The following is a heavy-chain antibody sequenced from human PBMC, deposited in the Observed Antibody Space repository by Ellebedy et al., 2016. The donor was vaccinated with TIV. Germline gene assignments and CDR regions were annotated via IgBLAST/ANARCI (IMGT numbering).Heavy chain of an antibody. J-gene: IGHJ1*01. CDR2: IYPGDSDT. CDR1: GYSFTSYW. V-gene: IGHV5-51*01. CDR3: ARGAGGSRSTEYFQH. Sequence: PGGSLRLSCKGSGYSFTSYWIGWVRQMPGKGLEWMGTIYPGDSDTRYSPSFQGQVTISADKSISTAYLQWSSLKASDTAMYYCARGAGGSRSTEYFQHWGQGTLVTVSS. D-gene: IGHD3-16*01.